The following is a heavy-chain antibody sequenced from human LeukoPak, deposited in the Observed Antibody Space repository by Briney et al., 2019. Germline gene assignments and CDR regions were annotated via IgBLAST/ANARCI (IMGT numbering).Heavy chain of an antibody. V-gene: IGHV4-34*01. CDR3: ARDGGYYYDSSGYHRSYYFDY. D-gene: IGHD3-22*01. Sequence: PSETLSLTCAVYGGSFSGYYWSWIRQPPGKGLEWIGEINHSGSTNYNPSLKSRVTISVDTSKNQFSLKLSSVTAADTAVYYCARDGGYYYDSSGYHRSYYFDYWGQGTLVTVSS. CDR2: INHSGST. CDR1: GGSFSGYY. J-gene: IGHJ4*02.